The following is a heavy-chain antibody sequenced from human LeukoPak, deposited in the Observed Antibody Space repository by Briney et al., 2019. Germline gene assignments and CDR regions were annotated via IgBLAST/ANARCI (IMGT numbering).Heavy chain of an antibody. V-gene: IGHV1-2*06. CDR2: INPNSGGT. CDR1: GYTFTSYG. D-gene: IGHD3-10*01. CDR3: ARVRAMVRGVSPGVLPGYYYYYGMDV. J-gene: IGHJ6*02. Sequence: ASVKVSCKASGYTFTSYGISWVRQAPGQGLEWMGRINPNSGGTNYAQKVQGRVTMTRDTSISTAYMELSRLRSDDTAVYYRARVRAMVRGVSPGVLPGYYYYYGMDVWGQGTTVTVSS.